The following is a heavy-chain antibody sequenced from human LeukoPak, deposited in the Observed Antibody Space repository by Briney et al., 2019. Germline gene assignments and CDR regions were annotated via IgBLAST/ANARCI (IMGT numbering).Heavy chain of an antibody. J-gene: IGHJ3*02. D-gene: IGHD3-10*01. CDR2: ISGSGGST. CDR3: AKMGLWFGELPDAFDI. V-gene: IGHV3-23*01. CDR1: GFTFSSYA. Sequence: PGGSLRLSCAASGFTFSSYAMSWVRQAPGKGLEWVSTISGSGGSTYSADSVKGRFTISRDNSKNTLYLQMNSLRAEDTAVYYCAKMGLWFGELPDAFDIWGQGTMVTVSS.